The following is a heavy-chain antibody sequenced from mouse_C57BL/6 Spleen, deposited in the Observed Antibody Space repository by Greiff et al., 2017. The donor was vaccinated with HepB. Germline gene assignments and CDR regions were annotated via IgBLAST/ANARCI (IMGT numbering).Heavy chain of an antibody. D-gene: IGHD4-1*01. J-gene: IGHJ2*01. CDR1: GYTFTDYE. CDR2: IDPETGGT. CDR3: TRDWDGY. V-gene: IGHV1-15*01. Sequence: QVQLQQSGAELVRPGASVTLSCKASGYTFTDYEMHWVKQTPVHGLEWIGAIDPETGGTAYNQKFKGKAILTADKSSSTPYMELRSLTSEDSAVYYCTRDWDGYWGQGTTLTVSS.